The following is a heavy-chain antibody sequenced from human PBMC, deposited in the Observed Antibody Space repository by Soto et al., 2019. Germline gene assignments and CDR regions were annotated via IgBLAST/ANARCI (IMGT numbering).Heavy chain of an antibody. V-gene: IGHV5-10-1*01. CDR3: AKASIAAAGYPDYYYGMDV. J-gene: IGHJ6*02. CDR1: GYSFTSYW. D-gene: IGHD6-13*01. CDR2: IDPSDSYT. Sequence: GESLKISCKGSGYSFTSYWISWVRQMPGKGLEWMGRIDPSDSYTNYSPSFQGHVTISADKSISTAYLQWSSLKASDTAMYYCAKASIAAAGYPDYYYGMDVWGQGTTV.